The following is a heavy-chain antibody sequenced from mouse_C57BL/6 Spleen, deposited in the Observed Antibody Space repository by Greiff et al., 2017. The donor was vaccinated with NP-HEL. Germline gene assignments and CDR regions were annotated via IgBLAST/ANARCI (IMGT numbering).Heavy chain of an antibody. J-gene: IGHJ2*01. D-gene: IGHD1-1*01. CDR2: IRNKANGYTT. CDR3: ARSYYYGSYYFDY. V-gene: IGHV7-3*01. CDR1: GFTFTDYY. Sequence: EVQGVESGGGLVQPGGSLSLSCAASGFTFTDYYMSWVRQPPGKALEWLGFIRNKANGYTTEYSASVKGRFTISRDNSQSILYLQMNALRAEDSATYYCARSYYYGSYYFDYWGQGTTLTVSS.